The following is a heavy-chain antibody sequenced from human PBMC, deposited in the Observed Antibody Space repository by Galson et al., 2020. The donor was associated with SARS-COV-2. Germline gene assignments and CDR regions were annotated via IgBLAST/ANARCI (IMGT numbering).Heavy chain of an antibody. J-gene: IGHJ4*02. CDR3: AREPAKYSSGWYPLDY. Sequence: TGGSLRLSCAASGFTFSSYAMHWVRQAPGKGLEWVAVISYDGSNKYYADSVKGRFTISRDNSKNTLYLQMNSLRAEDTAVYYCAREPAKYSSGWYPLDYWGQGTLVTVSS. CDR1: GFTFSSYA. D-gene: IGHD6-19*01. V-gene: IGHV3-30-3*01. CDR2: ISYDGSNK.